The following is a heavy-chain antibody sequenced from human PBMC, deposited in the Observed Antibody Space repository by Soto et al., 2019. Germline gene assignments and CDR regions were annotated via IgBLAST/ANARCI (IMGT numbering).Heavy chain of an antibody. V-gene: IGHV4-34*01. Sequence: PSETLSLTCAVYGGSFSGYYWSWIRQPPGKGLEWIGEINHSGSTNYNPSLKSRVTISVDTSKNQFSLKLSSVTAADTAVYYCALVVTATSGFDYWGQGTLVTVSS. CDR1: GGSFSGYY. J-gene: IGHJ4*02. CDR2: INHSGST. D-gene: IGHD2-21*02. CDR3: ALVVTATSGFDY.